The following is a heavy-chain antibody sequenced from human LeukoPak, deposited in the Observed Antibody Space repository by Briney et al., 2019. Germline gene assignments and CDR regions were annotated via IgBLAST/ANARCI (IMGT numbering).Heavy chain of an antibody. Sequence: ASVKVSCKASGYTFTTDYIHWVRQAPGQGLEWMGIINPSSGSTTYAQKFQGRVIMTGDTSTSTVYMELRSLRSEDTAVYYCARARGSGSYYGHDYYYYYYMDVWGQGTTVTVSS. CDR2: INPSSGST. D-gene: IGHD3-10*01. V-gene: IGHV1-46*01. J-gene: IGHJ6*03. CDR1: GYTFTTDY. CDR3: ARARGSGSYYGHDYYYYYYMDV.